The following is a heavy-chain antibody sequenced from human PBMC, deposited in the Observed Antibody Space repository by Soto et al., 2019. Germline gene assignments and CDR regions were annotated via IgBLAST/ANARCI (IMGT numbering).Heavy chain of an antibody. D-gene: IGHD5-18*01. Sequence: GGSLRLSXAASGFTFSSYAMSWVRQTPGKGPEWVSAISGSGGSTYYADSVKGRFTISRDNSKNTLYLQMNSLRAEDTAVHYCAKERTAMALRWFDPWGQGTLVTVSS. V-gene: IGHV3-23*01. J-gene: IGHJ5*02. CDR2: ISGSGGST. CDR3: AKERTAMALRWFDP. CDR1: GFTFSSYA.